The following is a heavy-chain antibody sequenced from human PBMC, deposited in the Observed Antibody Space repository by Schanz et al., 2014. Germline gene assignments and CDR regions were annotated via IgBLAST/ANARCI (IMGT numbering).Heavy chain of an antibody. CDR3: ARDRAAGYYDSGMSYYYYGMDV. J-gene: IGHJ6*02. Sequence: QVQLVESGGGVVQPGGSLRLSCAASGFPFSSYALHWVRQAPGKGLEWVAVIWHDGSGKYYADSVKGRFTISRDNSKNTLYLEMNSLRAEDTAVYFCARDRAAGYYDSGMSYYYYGMDVWGRGTLXTVSS. CDR2: IWHDGSGK. CDR1: GFPFSSYA. V-gene: IGHV3-30*04. D-gene: IGHD3-10*01.